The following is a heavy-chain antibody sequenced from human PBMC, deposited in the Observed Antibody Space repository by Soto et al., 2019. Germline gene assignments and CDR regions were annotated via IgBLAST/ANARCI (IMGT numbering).Heavy chain of an antibody. J-gene: IGHJ6*02. CDR1: GFTFSNAW. V-gene: IGHV3-15*01. D-gene: IGHD2-15*01. Sequence: GGSLRLSCAASGFTFSNAWMSWVRQAPGKGLEWVGRIKSKTDGGTTDYAAPVKGRFTISRDDSKNTLYLQMNSLKTEDTAVYYCTTPRQYCSGGSCYSRDYYYGMDFWGQGTTVTVSS. CDR3: TTPRQYCSGGSCYSRDYYYGMDF. CDR2: IKSKTDGGTT.